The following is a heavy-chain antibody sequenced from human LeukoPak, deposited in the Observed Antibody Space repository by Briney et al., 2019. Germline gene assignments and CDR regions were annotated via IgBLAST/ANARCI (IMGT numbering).Heavy chain of an antibody. V-gene: IGHV5-51*01. CDR2: IYPGDSTT. J-gene: IGHJ4*02. CDR3: ARQSTKEIWSGPDY. CDR1: GYSFSSYW. Sequence: GESLKISCKGSGYSFSSYWIAWVRQMPGKGLEWMGIIYPGDSTTRYSPSFQGQVTISADKSISTAYLQWSSLKASDTAMYYCARQSTKEIWSGPDYWGQGTLVTVSS. D-gene: IGHD3-3*01.